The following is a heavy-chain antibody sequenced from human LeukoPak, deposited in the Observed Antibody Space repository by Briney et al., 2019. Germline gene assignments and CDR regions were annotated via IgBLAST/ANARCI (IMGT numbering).Heavy chain of an antibody. J-gene: IGHJ4*02. V-gene: IGHV1-3*01. CDR1: GCTFTSYA. Sequence: ASVKVSCKASGCTFTSYAMHWVRQAPGQRLEWMGWINAGNGNTKYSQKFQGRVTITRDTSASTAYMELSSLRSEDTAVYYCARGYYGSGSYPSFGYWGQGTLVTVSS. CDR2: INAGNGNT. CDR3: ARGYYGSGSYPSFGY. D-gene: IGHD3-10*01.